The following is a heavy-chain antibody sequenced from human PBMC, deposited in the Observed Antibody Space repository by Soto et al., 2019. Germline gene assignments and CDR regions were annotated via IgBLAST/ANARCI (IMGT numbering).Heavy chain of an antibody. CDR2: IYYSGST. Sequence: SETLSLTCTVSGGSISSYYWSWIRQPPGKGLEWIGYIYYSGSTNYNPSLKSRVTISVDTSKNQFSLKLSSVTAADTAVYYCAGSIAAAGYNWFDPWGQGTLVTVSS. V-gene: IGHV4-59*01. D-gene: IGHD6-13*01. J-gene: IGHJ5*02. CDR3: AGSIAAAGYNWFDP. CDR1: GGSISSYY.